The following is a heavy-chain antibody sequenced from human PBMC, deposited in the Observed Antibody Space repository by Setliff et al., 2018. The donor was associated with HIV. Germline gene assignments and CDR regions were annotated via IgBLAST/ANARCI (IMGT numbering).Heavy chain of an antibody. Sequence: ASVKVSCKAAGYSFAAYYIHWVRQAPGQGLEWMGWINPNSGGTNYAQKCQGRVTLTRDTSISTANMELSGLRSDDTAVYYCARDPALTYSGYVYWYFDLWGRGTLVTVSS. V-gene: IGHV1-2*02. CDR2: INPNSGGT. CDR3: ARDPALTYSGYVYWYFDL. J-gene: IGHJ2*01. CDR1: GYSFAAYY. D-gene: IGHD5-12*01.